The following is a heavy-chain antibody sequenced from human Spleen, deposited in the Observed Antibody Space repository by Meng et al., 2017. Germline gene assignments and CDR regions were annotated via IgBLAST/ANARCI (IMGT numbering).Heavy chain of an antibody. CDR2: ICNSGST. V-gene: IGHV4-30-4*01. CDR3: ARGMWIAVAGTAKIDY. Sequence: QVQLQESGPGLVKPSQTLSLTCTGSGGSISSGDYYWSWIRQPPGEGLEWIGYICNSGSTYYSPSLKSRVTISVDTSTNQFSLRLNSVTAADTAVYYCARGMWIAVAGTAKIDYWGQGTLVTVSS. J-gene: IGHJ4*02. CDR1: GGSISSGDYY. D-gene: IGHD6-19*01.